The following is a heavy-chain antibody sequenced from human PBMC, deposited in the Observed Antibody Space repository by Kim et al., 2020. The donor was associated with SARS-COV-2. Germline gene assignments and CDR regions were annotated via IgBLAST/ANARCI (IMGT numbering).Heavy chain of an antibody. J-gene: IGHJ4*02. CDR3: ARDNRYYGSGSYGDY. D-gene: IGHD3-10*01. CDR1: GFTFSSYA. Sequence: GGSLRLSCAASGFTFSSYAMHWVRQAPGKGLEWVAVISYDGSNKYYADSVKGRFTISRDNSKNTLYLQMNSLRAEDTAVYYCARDNRYYGSGSYGDYWGQGTLVTVSS. CDR2: ISYDGSNK. V-gene: IGHV3-30*04.